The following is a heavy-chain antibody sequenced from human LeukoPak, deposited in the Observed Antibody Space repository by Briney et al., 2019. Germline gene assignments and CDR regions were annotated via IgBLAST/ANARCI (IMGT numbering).Heavy chain of an antibody. V-gene: IGHV1-2*04. CDR1: GYTFTGYY. CDR2: INPNSGGT. D-gene: IGHD3-10*01. J-gene: IGHJ6*04. CDR3: ARDQRLWFGELFPTVYGMDV. Sequence: ASVKVSCKASGYTFTGYYMHWVRHAPGQGLEWMGWINPNSGGTNYAQKFQGWVTMTRDTSISTAYMELSRLRSDDTAVYYCARDQRLWFGELFPTVYGMDVWGKGTTVTVSS.